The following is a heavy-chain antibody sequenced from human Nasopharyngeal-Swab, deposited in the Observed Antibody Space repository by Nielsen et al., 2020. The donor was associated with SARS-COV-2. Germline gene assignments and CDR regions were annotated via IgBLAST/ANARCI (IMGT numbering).Heavy chain of an antibody. V-gene: IGHV4-59*01. Sequence: SETLSLTCTVSGGSISSYYWSWIRQPPGKGLEWIGYIYYSGSTNYNPSLKRRVTISVDTSKNQFSLKLSSVTAADTAVYYCARAGVGGAFDIWGQGTMVTVSS. D-gene: IGHD3-16*01. CDR1: GGSISSYY. CDR2: IYYSGST. J-gene: IGHJ3*02. CDR3: ARAGVGGAFDI.